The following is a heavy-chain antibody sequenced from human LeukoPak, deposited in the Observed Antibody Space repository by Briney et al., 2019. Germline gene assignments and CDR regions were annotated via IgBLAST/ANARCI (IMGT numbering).Heavy chain of an antibody. V-gene: IGHV1-2*06. J-gene: IGHJ4*02. Sequence: GASVKVSCKASGYTFTGYYMHWVRQAPGQGLEWMGRINPYSGGTNYAQKFQGRVTMTRDTSISTAYMELSRLRSDDTAVYYCAREPLCSGGSCYSEEVQYYFDYWGQGTLVTVSS. CDR1: GYTFTGYY. CDR3: AREPLCSGGSCYSEEVQYYFDY. CDR2: INPYSGGT. D-gene: IGHD2-15*01.